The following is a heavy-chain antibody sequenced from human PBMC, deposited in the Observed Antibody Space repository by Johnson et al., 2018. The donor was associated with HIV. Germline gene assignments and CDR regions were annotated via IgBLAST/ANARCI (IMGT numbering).Heavy chain of an antibody. V-gene: IGHV3-7*01. CDR3: ARAPEVRGVDAFDV. J-gene: IGHJ3*01. Sequence: VLLVESGGGLVQPGGSLRLSCAASGFTFSSYWMTWVRQAPGKGLEWVANINEDESEKYYVDSVKGRFTISRDNAKNSLFLQMNILRAEDTAVYYCARAPEVRGVDAFDVWGQGTMVTVSS. CDR1: GFTFSSYW. CDR2: INEDESEK. D-gene: IGHD3-10*01.